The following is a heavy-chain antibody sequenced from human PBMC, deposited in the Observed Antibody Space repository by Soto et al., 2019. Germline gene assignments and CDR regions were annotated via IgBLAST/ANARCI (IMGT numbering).Heavy chain of an antibody. V-gene: IGHV3-30*18. J-gene: IGHJ4*02. CDR1: GFTFSSYG. CDR3: AKDLYLGAIPAANFDY. Sequence: GGSLRLSCAASGFTFSSYGMHWVRQAPGKGLEWVAVISYDGSNKYYADSVKGRFTISRDNSKNTLYLQMNSLRAEDTAVYYCAKDLYLGAIPAANFDYWGQGTLVTVSS. CDR2: ISYDGSNK. D-gene: IGHD2-2*01.